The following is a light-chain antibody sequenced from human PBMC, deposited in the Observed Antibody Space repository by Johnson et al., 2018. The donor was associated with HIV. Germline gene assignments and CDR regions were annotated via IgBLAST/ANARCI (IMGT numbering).Light chain of an antibody. CDR3: GTWDSSLGAGDV. Sequence: QSVLTQPPSVSAAPGQKVTISCSGSSSNIGNNFVSWYQQLPGTAPKLLIYDNNKRPSGIPDRFSGSKSGTSATLGSTGLQTGDEADYYCGTWDSSLGAGDVFVTGTKVTVL. V-gene: IGLV1-51*01. CDR2: DNN. CDR1: SSNIGNNF. J-gene: IGLJ1*01.